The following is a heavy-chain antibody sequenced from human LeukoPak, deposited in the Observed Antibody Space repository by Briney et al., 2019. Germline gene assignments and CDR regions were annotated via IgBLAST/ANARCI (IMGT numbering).Heavy chain of an antibody. D-gene: IGHD3-9*01. CDR3: ARSGILTGTSYFDY. CDR1: GGSISSYY. CDR2: IYYSGST. J-gene: IGHJ4*02. Sequence: SETLSLTCTVSGGSISSYYWSWIRQPPGKGLEWIGYIYYSGSTNYNPSLKSRVTISVDTSKNQFSLKLSSVTAADTAVYYCARSGILTGTSYFDYWAREPWSPSPQ. V-gene: IGHV4-59*01.